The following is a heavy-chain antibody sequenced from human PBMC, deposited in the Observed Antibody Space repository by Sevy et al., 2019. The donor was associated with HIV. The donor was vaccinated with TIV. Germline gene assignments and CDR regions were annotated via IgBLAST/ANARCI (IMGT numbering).Heavy chain of an antibody. CDR3: ATLEYFYDTSGYSSGDY. D-gene: IGHD3-22*01. CDR2: FDPEDGET. CDR1: GYTLSDLS. J-gene: IGHJ4*02. Sequence: ASVKVSCKVSGYTLSDLSMYWVRQAPGKGLEWMGGFDPEDGETIYAQKFQGRVTMTEDTSTDTAYMELSSLGSEDTAVYYCATLEYFYDTSGYSSGDYWGQGTLVTVSS. V-gene: IGHV1-24*01.